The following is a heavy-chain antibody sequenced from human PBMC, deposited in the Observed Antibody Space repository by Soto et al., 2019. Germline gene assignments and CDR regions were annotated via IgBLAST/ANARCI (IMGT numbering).Heavy chain of an antibody. CDR3: AREVAADGTFREDVFDI. V-gene: IGHV1-69*12. CDR2: IIPIFSTT. D-gene: IGHD6-13*01. Sequence: QVHLVQSGAEVKKPGSSVKVSCKASGGSFSNHAINWVRQAPGQGLEWMGRIIPIFSTTNYAQKFQGRVTFTADESTVXPYMELSSLKHDDTAKYYCAREVAADGTFREDVFDIWGQGTMVTVSS. CDR1: GGSFSNHA. J-gene: IGHJ3*02.